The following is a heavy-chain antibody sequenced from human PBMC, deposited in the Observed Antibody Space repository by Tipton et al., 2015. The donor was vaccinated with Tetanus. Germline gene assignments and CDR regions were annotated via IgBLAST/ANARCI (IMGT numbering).Heavy chain of an antibody. CDR3: ARGGDTYFGSSCFYDW. Sequence: LRLSCTVSGGSINSGGYYWSWLRQHPGKGLEWIGYIYYTGNTYYNSSLKSRVTISVDTSNNQFTLRLFSVTAADTAVYYCARGGDTYFGSSCFYDWWGQGTRVTVSS. CDR1: GGSINSGGYY. V-gene: IGHV4-31*02. CDR2: IYYTGNT. D-gene: IGHD3-22*01. J-gene: IGHJ4*02.